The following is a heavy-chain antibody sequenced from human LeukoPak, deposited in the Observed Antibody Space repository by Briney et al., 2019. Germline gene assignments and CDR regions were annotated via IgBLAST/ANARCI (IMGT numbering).Heavy chain of an antibody. D-gene: IGHD6-6*01. Sequence: GRSLRLSCTASGFTFGDYAISWFRQAPGKGPEWVGFIRSKAYGGTTEYAASVKGRFTISRDDSKSIAYLQMNSLKTEDTAVYYCTRVREVGMAARHVALDFDYWGQGTLVTVSS. J-gene: IGHJ4*02. CDR2: IRSKAYGGTT. CDR1: GFTFGDYA. CDR3: TRVREVGMAARHVALDFDY. V-gene: IGHV3-49*03.